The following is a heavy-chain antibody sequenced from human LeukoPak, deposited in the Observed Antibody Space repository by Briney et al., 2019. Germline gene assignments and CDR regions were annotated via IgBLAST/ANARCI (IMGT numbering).Heavy chain of an antibody. CDR1: GFTVSSNY. CDR3: ARARGGVVPAAADV. CDR2: IYSGGST. V-gene: IGHV3-53*01. J-gene: IGHJ6*04. D-gene: IGHD2-2*01. Sequence: GGSLRLSCAASGFTVSSNYMSWVRQAPGKGLEWVSVIYSGGSTYYADSVKGRFTISRDNSKNTLYLQMNSLRAEDTAVYYCARARGGVVPAAADVWGKGTTVTVSS.